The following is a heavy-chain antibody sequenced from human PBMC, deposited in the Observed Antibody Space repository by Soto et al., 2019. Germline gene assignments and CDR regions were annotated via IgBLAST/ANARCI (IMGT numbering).Heavy chain of an antibody. D-gene: IGHD3-3*01. CDR3: ALRPPYYDFWSGYYFDY. CDR2: IYWDDDK. J-gene: IGHJ4*02. CDR1: GFSLSTSGVG. Sequence: QITLKESGPTLVKPTQTLTLTCTFSGFSLSTSGVGVGWIRQPPGKALEWLALIYWDDDKRYSPSLKSRLTITKDTSKTQVVLTMTNMDPVDTATYYCALRPPYYDFWSGYYFDYWGQGTLVTVSS. V-gene: IGHV2-5*02.